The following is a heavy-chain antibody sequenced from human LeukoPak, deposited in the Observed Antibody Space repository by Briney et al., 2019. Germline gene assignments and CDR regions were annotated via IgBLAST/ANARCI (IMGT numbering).Heavy chain of an antibody. Sequence: GGSLRLSCAASGFTFSSYLMTWVRQAPGKGLEWVSYISSSSSYTNYADSVKGRFTISRDNAKNSLYLQMNSLRAEDTAVYYCARDPYDYDILTGYPNWGQGTLVTVSS. CDR1: GFTFSSYL. D-gene: IGHD3-9*01. J-gene: IGHJ4*02. CDR3: ARDPYDYDILTGYPN. V-gene: IGHV3-11*05. CDR2: ISSSSSYT.